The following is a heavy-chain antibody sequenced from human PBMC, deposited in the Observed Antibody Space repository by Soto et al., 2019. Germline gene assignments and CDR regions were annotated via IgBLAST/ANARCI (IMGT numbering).Heavy chain of an antibody. J-gene: IGHJ4*02. V-gene: IGHV3-33*01. D-gene: IGHD2-21*02. CDR3: AREGSVVTPCFDF. CDR1: GFTFSTYG. CDR2: IWYDGSKK. Sequence: QVQLVESGGGVVQPGRSLRLSCAASGFTFSTYGMHWVRQAPGKGLEWVAGIWYDGSKKDYVDSVKGRFTASRDNSKNTLYLQMNGLRAADTAVYYCAREGSVVTPCFDFWGQGTLVTVSS.